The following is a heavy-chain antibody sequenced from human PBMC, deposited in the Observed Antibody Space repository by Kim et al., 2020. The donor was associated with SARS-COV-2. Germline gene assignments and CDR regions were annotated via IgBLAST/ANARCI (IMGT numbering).Heavy chain of an antibody. CDR3: AKKRGYTFGFDY. CDR1: GASFSGDF. Sequence: SETLSLTCAVYGASFSGDFWSWIRQPPGKGLQWIGDINQSGGTDYNPSLRSRLTISVDTSKNQFSLKLASVTAADTAVYYCAKKRGYTFGFDYWGQGILVTVPS. CDR2: INQSGGT. V-gene: IGHV4-34*01. D-gene: IGHD5-18*01. J-gene: IGHJ4*02.